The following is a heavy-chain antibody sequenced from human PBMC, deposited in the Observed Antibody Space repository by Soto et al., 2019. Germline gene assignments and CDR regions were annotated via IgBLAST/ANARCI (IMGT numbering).Heavy chain of an antibody. V-gene: IGHV4-59*08. CDR2: IYYSGST. CDR3: ARGTMYYDFWSGYSNWFDP. CDR1: GGSISSYY. J-gene: IGHJ5*02. Sequence: PSETLSLTCTVSGGSISSYYWSWIRQPPGKGLEWIGYIYYSGSTNYNPSLKSRVTISVDTSKNQFSLKLSSVTAADTAVYYCARGTMYYDFWSGYSNWFDPWGQGTLVTVSS. D-gene: IGHD3-3*01.